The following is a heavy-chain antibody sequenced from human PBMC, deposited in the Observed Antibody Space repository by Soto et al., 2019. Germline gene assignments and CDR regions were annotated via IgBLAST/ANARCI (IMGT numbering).Heavy chain of an antibody. J-gene: IGHJ6*02. D-gene: IGHD6-19*01. CDR1: GGTFSSYA. Sequence: QVQLVQSGAEVKKPGSSVKVSCKASGGTFSSYAISWVRQAPGQGLEWMGGIIPIFGTANYAQKFQGRVTITADESTSTAYMELSSLRSEDTAVYYCARILASGAGTLYYYGMDVWGQGTTVTVSS. V-gene: IGHV1-69*01. CDR3: ARILASGAGTLYYYGMDV. CDR2: IIPIFGTA.